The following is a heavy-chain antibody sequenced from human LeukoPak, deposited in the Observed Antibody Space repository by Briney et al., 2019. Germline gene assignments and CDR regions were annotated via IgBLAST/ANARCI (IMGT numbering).Heavy chain of an antibody. J-gene: IGHJ3*02. D-gene: IGHD5-18*01. V-gene: IGHV4-39*01. CDR1: GGSISSSSYY. CDR3: ASTGYSYAVNEIHAFDI. CDR2: IYYSGGT. Sequence: SETLSLTCTVSGGSISSSSYYWGWIRQPPGKGLEWIGSIYYSGGTYYNPSLKSRVTISVDTSKKQFSLKLSSVTAADTAVYYCASTGYSYAVNEIHAFDIWGQGTMVTVSS.